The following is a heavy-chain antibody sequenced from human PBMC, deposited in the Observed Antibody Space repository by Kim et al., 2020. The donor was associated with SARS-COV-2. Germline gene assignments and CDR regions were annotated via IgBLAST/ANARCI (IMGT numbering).Heavy chain of an antibody. CDR2: ISGSGGST. CDR1: GFTFSSYA. J-gene: IGHJ6*03. D-gene: IGHD3-10*01. CDR3: AKSHRFGEVYYYMDV. V-gene: IGHV3-23*01. Sequence: GGSLRLSCAASGFTFSSYAMSWVRQAPGKGLEWVSAISGSGGSTYYADSVKGRFTISRDNSKNTLYLQMNSLRAEDTAVYYCAKSHRFGEVYYYMDVWGKGTTVTVSS.